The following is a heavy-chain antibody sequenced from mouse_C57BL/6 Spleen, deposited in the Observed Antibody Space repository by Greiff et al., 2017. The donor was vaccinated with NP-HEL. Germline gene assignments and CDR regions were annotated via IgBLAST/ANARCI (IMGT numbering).Heavy chain of an antibody. CDR1: GFTFSSYT. Sequence: VKLVESGGGLVKPGGSLKLSCAASGFTFSSYTMSWVRQTPEKRLEWVATISGGGGNTYYPDSVKGRFTISRDNAKNTLYLQMSSLRSEDTALYYCARREATAFDYWGQGTTLTVSS. D-gene: IGHD1-2*01. CDR2: ISGGGGNT. CDR3: ARREATAFDY. V-gene: IGHV5-9*01. J-gene: IGHJ2*01.